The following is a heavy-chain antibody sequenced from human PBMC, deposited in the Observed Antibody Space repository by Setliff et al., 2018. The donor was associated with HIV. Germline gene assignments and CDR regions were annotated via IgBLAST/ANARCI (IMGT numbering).Heavy chain of an antibody. Sequence: GGSLRLSCAASGFAFSTYGMHWVRQAPGKGLEWVAFIQYDGKRIYYGESVNGRFTISGDNPKNTLYLQMNSLRPEDTAVYYCAKDRSVRDYNYHYLDVWGKGTTVTVSS. D-gene: IGHD2-15*01. J-gene: IGHJ6*03. CDR2: IQYDGKRI. CDR3: AKDRSVRDYNYHYLDV. CDR1: GFAFSTYG. V-gene: IGHV3-30*02.